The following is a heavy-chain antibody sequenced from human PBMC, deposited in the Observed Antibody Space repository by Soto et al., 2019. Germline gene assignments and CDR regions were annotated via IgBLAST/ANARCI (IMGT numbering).Heavy chain of an antibody. CDR2: ISGSGGST. Sequence: SLRLSCAASGFTFSSYAMSWVRQAPGKGLEWVSAISGSGGSTYYADSVKGRFTISRDNSKNTLYLQMNSLRAEDTAVYYCAKDPIYSYGLNWFDPWGQGTLVTVSS. J-gene: IGHJ5*02. CDR1: GFTFSSYA. V-gene: IGHV3-23*01. D-gene: IGHD5-18*01. CDR3: AKDPIYSYGLNWFDP.